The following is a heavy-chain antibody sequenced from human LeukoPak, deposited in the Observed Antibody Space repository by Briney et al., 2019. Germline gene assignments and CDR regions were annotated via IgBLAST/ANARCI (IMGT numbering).Heavy chain of an antibody. V-gene: IGHV4-59*01. CDR1: GGSISSYY. D-gene: IGHD4-11*01. Sequence: SETLSLTCTGSGGSISSYYWSWIRQPPGKGLEWIGYIYYSGSTNYNPSLKSRVTISVDTSKNQFSLKLSSVTAADTAVYYCARGYSNYYCGMDVWGQGTTVTVSS. CDR2: IYYSGST. J-gene: IGHJ6*02. CDR3: ARGYSNYYCGMDV.